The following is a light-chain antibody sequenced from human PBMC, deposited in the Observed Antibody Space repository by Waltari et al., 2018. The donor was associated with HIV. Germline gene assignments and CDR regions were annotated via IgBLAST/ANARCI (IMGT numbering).Light chain of an antibody. CDR1: QVISNY. J-gene: IGKJ5*01. CDR2: SIY. V-gene: IGKV1-9*01. Sequence: DIQLTQSPSFLSASVGDRVTITCRAGQVISNYLAWHQQKPGKAPKLLIHSIYALQSGVPSRFSGSGSGTEFTLTISSLQPEDFATYYCQQLFSYPITFGQGTRLEI. CDR3: QQLFSYPIT.